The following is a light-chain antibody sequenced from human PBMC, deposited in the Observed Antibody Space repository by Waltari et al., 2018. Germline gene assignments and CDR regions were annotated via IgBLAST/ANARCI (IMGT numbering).Light chain of an antibody. Sequence: DIQMTQSPASLAASFGDRVTIPCRPSQSVPTSLNWYQQKSGEPPKLLISAASSFQSGVPSRFSGSGSGTDFTLTITSLQAEDFATYFCQASYTTPYSFGQGTKVEIK. V-gene: IGKV1-39*01. CDR3: QASYTTPYS. J-gene: IGKJ2*03. CDR2: AAS. CDR1: QSVPTS.